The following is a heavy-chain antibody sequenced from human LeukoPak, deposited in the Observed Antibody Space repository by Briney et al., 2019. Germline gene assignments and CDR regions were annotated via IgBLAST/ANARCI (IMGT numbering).Heavy chain of an antibody. Sequence: GGSLRLSCAASGFTFSSYWMSWVRQAPGKGLEWVANIKQDGSEKYYVDSVKGRFTISRDNSKNTLYLQMNSLRAEDTAVYYCAKSQTITMVRGAILDYWGQGTLVTVSS. CDR1: GFTFSSYW. J-gene: IGHJ4*02. CDR3: AKSQTITMVRGAILDY. D-gene: IGHD3-10*01. V-gene: IGHV3-7*01. CDR2: IKQDGSEK.